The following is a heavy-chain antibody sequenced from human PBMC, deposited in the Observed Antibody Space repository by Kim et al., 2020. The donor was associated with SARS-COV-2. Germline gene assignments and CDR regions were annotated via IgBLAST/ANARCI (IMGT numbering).Heavy chain of an antibody. Sequence: GGSLRLSCVASGFSFSNAWMNWVRQTPEKGLEWLGRILTKAEGRTTEYAAPMKGRVTGSRDDSKDTLYLQMNSLKNEDTGLYYCTSRVTTTKDYWGQGT. J-gene: IGHJ4*02. V-gene: IGHV3-15*01. CDR1: GFSFSNAW. CDR2: ILTKAEGRTT. D-gene: IGHD2-21*02. CDR3: TSRVTTTKDY.